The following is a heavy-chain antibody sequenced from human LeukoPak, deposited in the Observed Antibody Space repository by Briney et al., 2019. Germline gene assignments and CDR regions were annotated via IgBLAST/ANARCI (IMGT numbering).Heavy chain of an antibody. CDR3: ARGLIPGHYYYMDV. CDR1: GFTFSDYY. J-gene: IGHJ6*03. Sequence: PGGSLRLSCAASGFTFSDYYMSWIRQAPGKGLEGVSYISSSSTIYYADFVKGRFTISRDNAKNSLYLQMNSLRAEDTAVYYCARGLIPGHYYYMDVWGKGTTVTVSS. V-gene: IGHV3-11*04. CDR2: ISSSSTI.